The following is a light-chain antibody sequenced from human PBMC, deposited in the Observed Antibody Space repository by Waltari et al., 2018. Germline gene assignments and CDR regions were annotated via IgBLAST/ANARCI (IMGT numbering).Light chain of an antibody. J-gene: IGLJ2*01. V-gene: IGLV2-8*01. CDR3: TSYAGSNKAV. CDR1: SNDVGGYNF. CDR2: EVT. Sequence: QSALTQPPSASGSPGQSVTISCTGTSNDVGGYNFVSWYQQHPGKAPKLMIFEVTKRPSGVPDLFAGSKSGNTASLTVSVLQAEDEADYYCTSYAGSNKAVFGGGTKLTVL.